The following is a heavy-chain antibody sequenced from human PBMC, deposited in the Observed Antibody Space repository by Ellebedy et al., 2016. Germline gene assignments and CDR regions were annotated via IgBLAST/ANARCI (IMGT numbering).Heavy chain of an antibody. Sequence: GGSLRLSCVASGFTFSNAWMSWVRQAPGKGLEWVGRIKSKSAGGTTDYAAPVKGRFTISRDDSKNTLYLQMNSLRVEDTAVYYCARNRMGRITIFGVVSLVGYFDFWGRGTLVTVSS. J-gene: IGHJ2*01. CDR1: GFTFSNAW. V-gene: IGHV3-15*01. D-gene: IGHD3-3*01. CDR3: ARNRMGRITIFGVVSLVGYFDF. CDR2: IKSKSAGGTT.